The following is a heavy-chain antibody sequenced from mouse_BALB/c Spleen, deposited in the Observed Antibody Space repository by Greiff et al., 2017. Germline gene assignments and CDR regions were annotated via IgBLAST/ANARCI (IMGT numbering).Heavy chain of an antibody. D-gene: IGHD1-1*01. CDR2: INPSTGYT. CDR3: ARFYYGSSLAY. CDR1: GYTFTSYW. J-gene: IGHJ3*01. V-gene: IGHV1-7*01. Sequence: VQLQQSGAELAKPGASVKMSCKASGYTFTSYWMHWVKQRPGQGLEWIGYINPSTGYTEYNQKFKDKATLTADKSSSTAYMQLSSLTSEDSAVYYCARFYYGSSLAYWGQGTLVTVSA.